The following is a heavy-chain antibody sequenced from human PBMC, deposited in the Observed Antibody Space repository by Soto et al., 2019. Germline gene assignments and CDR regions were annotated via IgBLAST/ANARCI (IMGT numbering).Heavy chain of an antibody. V-gene: IGHV3-23*01. CDR3: AEAGFSSSWSPTYFDY. CDR2: ISGTGYNT. D-gene: IGHD6-13*01. CDR1: GFTFTSYA. J-gene: IGHJ4*02. Sequence: GGSLRLSCAASGFTFTSYAINWVRLAPGKGLEWVSAISGTGYNTYYADSVKGRFTISRDNTKNTLYLQMNSLRAEDTAVYYCAEAGFSSSWSPTYFDYWGQGTLVTAPQ.